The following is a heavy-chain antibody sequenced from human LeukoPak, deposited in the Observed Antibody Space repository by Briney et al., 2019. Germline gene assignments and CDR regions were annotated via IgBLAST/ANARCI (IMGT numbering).Heavy chain of an antibody. J-gene: IGHJ5*02. CDR3: ARKYYDYVWGSYRENWFDP. V-gene: IGHV4-39*07. D-gene: IGHD3-16*02. CDR2: IYYSGST. Sequence: SETLSLTCTVSGGSISSSSYYWGWIRQPPGKGLEWIGSIYYSGSTNDNPALKSRVTISVDTSKNQFSLKLSSVTAADTAVYYCARKYYDYVWGSYRENWFDPSGQGTLVTVSS. CDR1: GGSISSSSYY.